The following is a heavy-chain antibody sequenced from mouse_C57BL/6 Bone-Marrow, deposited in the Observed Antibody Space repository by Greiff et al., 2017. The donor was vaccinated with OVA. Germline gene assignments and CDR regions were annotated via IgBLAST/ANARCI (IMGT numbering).Heavy chain of an antibody. J-gene: IGHJ4*01. V-gene: IGHV10-1*01. CDR2: IRSKSNNYAT. CDR3: VRGWVYAMDY. D-gene: IGHD3-3*01. CDR1: GFSFNTYA. Sequence: DVMLVESGGGLVQPKGSLKLSCAASGFSFNTYAMNWVRQAPGKGLEWVARIRSKSNNYATYYADSVKDRFTISRDDSESMLYLQMNNLKTEDTAMYYCVRGWVYAMDYWGQGTSVTVSS.